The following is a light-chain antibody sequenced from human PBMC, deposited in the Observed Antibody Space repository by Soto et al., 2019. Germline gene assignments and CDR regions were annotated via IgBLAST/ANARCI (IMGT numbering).Light chain of an antibody. CDR1: QTVSSSF. Sequence: ENVLTQSPDTLSSSPGDRATLSCRASQTVSSSFLAWYQHKPGQAPRLLIYGSSSRASGIPDRFSGSGSGTDFTLTISRLEPEDFAVYYCQQYSSSPYSFGQGTKLEIK. CDR3: QQYSSSPYS. V-gene: IGKV3-20*01. J-gene: IGKJ2*03. CDR2: GSS.